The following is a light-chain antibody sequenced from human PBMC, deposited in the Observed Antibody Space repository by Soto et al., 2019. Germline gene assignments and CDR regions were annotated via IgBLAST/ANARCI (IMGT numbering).Light chain of an antibody. Sequence: QSALTQPASVSGSPGQSITISCTGTSSDVGGSDYVSWYQQHPGRVPKLVIYEVNNRPSGASNRFSGSKSGDTASLTISGLQAEDEADYYCTSYTSGSTLVFGGGTKLTVL. CDR2: EVN. CDR3: TSYTSGSTLV. V-gene: IGLV2-14*01. CDR1: SSDVGGSDY. J-gene: IGLJ2*01.